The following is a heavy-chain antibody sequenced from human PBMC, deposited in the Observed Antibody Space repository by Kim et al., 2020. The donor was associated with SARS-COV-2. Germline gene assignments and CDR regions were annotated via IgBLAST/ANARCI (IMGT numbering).Heavy chain of an antibody. CDR1: GGSISSGGYY. CDR2: IYYSGST. J-gene: IGHJ6*03. CDR3: ARTRPLPGKGAKSNYYYYYMDV. D-gene: IGHD3-16*01. V-gene: IGHV4-31*03. Sequence: SETLSLTCTVSGGSISSGGYYWSWIRQHPGKGLEWIGYIYYSGSTYYNPSLKSRVTISVDTSKNQFSLKLSSVTAADTAVYYCARTRPLPGKGAKSNYYYYYMDVWGKGTTVTVSS.